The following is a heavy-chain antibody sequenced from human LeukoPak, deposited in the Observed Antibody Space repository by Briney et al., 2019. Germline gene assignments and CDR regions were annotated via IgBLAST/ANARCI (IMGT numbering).Heavy chain of an antibody. CDR1: GGSISSYY. J-gene: IGHJ3*02. D-gene: IGHD1-26*01. CDR3: ARVGGSYYRAFDI. Sequence: PSETLSLTCTVSGGSISSYYWRWIRQPPGKGLEWIGYIYYSGSTNYNPSLKSRVTISVDTSKNQFSLKLSSVTAADTAVYYCARVGGSYYRAFDIWGQGTMVTVSS. V-gene: IGHV4-59*01. CDR2: IYYSGST.